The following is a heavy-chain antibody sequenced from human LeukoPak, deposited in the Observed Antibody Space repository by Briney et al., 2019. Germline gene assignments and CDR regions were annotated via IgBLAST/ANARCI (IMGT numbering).Heavy chain of an antibody. Sequence: ASVKVSCKASGYTFTSYYMHWVRQAPGQGFEWMGIINPSSGVTTYAQKFQGRVTMTRDTSTTTVYMELTSLTSDDTAVCYCSNTRDGYNGNYFDYWGQGTLVTVSS. J-gene: IGHJ4*02. CDR3: SNTRDGYNGNYFDY. CDR2: INPSSGVT. V-gene: IGHV1-46*01. CDR1: GYTFTSYY. D-gene: IGHD5-24*01.